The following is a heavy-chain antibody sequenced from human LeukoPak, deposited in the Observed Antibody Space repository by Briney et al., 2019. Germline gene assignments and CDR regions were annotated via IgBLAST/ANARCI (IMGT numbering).Heavy chain of an antibody. Sequence: APVKVSCKASGYTFTSYGISWVRQAPGQGLEWMGWISAYNGNTNYAQKLQGRVTMTTDTSTSTAYMELRSLRSDDTAVYYCARVRGTRPPRAIDYWGQGTLVTVSS. CDR2: ISAYNGNT. D-gene: IGHD1-14*01. CDR1: GYTFTSYG. CDR3: ARVRGTRPPRAIDY. V-gene: IGHV1-18*01. J-gene: IGHJ4*02.